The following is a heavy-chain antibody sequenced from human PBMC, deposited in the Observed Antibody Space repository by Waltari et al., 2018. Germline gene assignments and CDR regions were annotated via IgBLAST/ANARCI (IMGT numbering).Heavy chain of an antibody. J-gene: IGHJ6*02. D-gene: IGHD3-10*01. CDR1: SFTGSSYY. CDR2: LYHAGNT. CDR3: ARGNTKYGMDV. Sequence: EVQLVESGGHLIQPGGSLRLSCAASSFTGSSYYMNWVRQAPGKGLEWVSILYHAGNTYYADSVKGRFTFSRDNSKNTLYLQMNSLRAEDTAVYYCARGNTKYGMDVWGQGTTVTVSS. V-gene: IGHV3-53*01.